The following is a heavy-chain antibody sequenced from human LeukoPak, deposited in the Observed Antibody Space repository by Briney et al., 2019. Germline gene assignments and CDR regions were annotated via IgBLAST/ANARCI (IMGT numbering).Heavy chain of an antibody. CDR2: IYYSGST. CDR3: ARAGRYFDWLLSKTYHYFDY. D-gene: IGHD3-9*01. Sequence: SETLSLTCTVSGGSISSSSYYWGWIRQPPGKGLEWIGSIYYSGSTNYNPSLKSRVTISVDTSKNQFSLKLSSVTAADTVVYYCARAGRYFDWLLSKTYHYFDYWGQGTLVTVSS. V-gene: IGHV4-39*07. J-gene: IGHJ4*02. CDR1: GGSISSSSYY.